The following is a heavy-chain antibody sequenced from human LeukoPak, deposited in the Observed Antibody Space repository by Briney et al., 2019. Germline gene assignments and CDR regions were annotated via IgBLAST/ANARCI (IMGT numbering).Heavy chain of an antibody. CDR3: AKDSTMIVVVTFDY. CDR1: GFTFSSYA. D-gene: IGHD3-22*01. J-gene: IGHJ4*02. V-gene: IGHV3-23*01. Sequence: GGSLRLSCAASGFTFSSYAMSWVRQAPGKGLEWVSAISGSGGSPYYADSVKGRFTISRDNSKNTLYLQMNSLRAEDTAVYYCAKDSTMIVVVTFDYWGQGTLVTVSS. CDR2: ISGSGGSP.